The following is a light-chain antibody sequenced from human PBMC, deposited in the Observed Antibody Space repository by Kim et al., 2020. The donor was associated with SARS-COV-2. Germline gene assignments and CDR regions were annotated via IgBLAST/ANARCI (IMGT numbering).Light chain of an antibody. CDR3: NSRDSSGDHVV. Sequence: SSELTQDPAVSVALGQTVRLTCQGDSLRNYYATWYQQRPGHAPVLVLYGKYNRPSGIPDRFSGSVSGTTASLTITGAQAADEADYYCNSRDSSGDHVVFG. V-gene: IGLV3-19*01. CDR2: GKY. J-gene: IGLJ3*02. CDR1: SLRNYY.